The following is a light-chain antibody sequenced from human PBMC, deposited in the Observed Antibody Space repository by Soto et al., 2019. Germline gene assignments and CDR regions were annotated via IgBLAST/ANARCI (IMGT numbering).Light chain of an antibody. CDR3: QQRGSWPLT. J-gene: IGKJ4*01. CDR2: AAS. CDR1: QSVSTS. V-gene: IGKV3-11*01. Sequence: EIVLTRSPATLSLSPGERATLSCRASQSVSTSLVWYQQKPGRAPRLLIYAASNRATGIPARFSGSGSGTDFTLTISSLEPEDFTVYYCQQRGSWPLTFGGGTKVDIK.